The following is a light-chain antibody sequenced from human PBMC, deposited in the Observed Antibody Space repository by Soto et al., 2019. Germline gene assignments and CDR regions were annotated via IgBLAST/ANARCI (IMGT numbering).Light chain of an antibody. CDR2: DTS. J-gene: IGKJ5*01. CDR1: QSLTNSF. V-gene: IGKV3-20*01. CDR3: QQYGTSEIM. Sequence: EFALTQSPGTLSLSPGESATLSCRASQSLTNSFIAWYQQRPGQAPRLLIYDTSSRASGIPDRFSGSGSGTDFTLTISRLETEDFAVFYCQQYGTSEIMFGQGTRLEIK.